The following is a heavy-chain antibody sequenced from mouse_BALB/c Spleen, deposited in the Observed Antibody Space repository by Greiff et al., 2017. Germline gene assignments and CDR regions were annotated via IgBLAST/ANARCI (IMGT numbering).Heavy chain of an antibody. D-gene: IGHD1-1*01. CDR1: GDSITSGY. CDR3: AHYYGSSPFAY. V-gene: IGHV3-8*02. CDR2: ISYSGST. Sequence: EVKLQESGPSLVKPSQTLSLTCSVTGDSITSGYWNWFRKFPGNKLEYMGYISYSGSTYYNPSLKSLISITRDTSKNQYYLQLNSVTTEDTATYYLAHYYGSSPFAYWGQGTLVTVSA. J-gene: IGHJ3*01.